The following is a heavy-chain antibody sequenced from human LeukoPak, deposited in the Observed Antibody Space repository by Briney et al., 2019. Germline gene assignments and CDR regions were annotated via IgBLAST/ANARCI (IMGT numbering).Heavy chain of an antibody. V-gene: IGHV1-69*13. D-gene: IGHD3-10*01. J-gene: IGHJ4*02. Sequence: AASVKVSCKASGYTFTGYYMHWVRQAPGQGLEWMGGIIPIFGTANYAQKFQGRVTITADESTSTAYMELSSLRSEDTAVYYCARSISSGSYNYWGQGTLVTVSS. CDR3: ARSISSGSYNY. CDR1: GYTFTGYY. CDR2: IIPIFGTA.